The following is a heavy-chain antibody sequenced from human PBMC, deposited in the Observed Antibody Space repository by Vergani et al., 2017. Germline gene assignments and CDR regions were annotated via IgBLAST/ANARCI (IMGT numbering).Heavy chain of an antibody. D-gene: IGHD6-19*01. CDR3: TTDPVGSSGWYSRLFDY. J-gene: IGHJ4*02. V-gene: IGHV3-49*03. CDR2: IRSKAYGGTT. Sequence: EVQLVESGGGLVQPGRSLRLSCTASGFTFGDYAMSWFRQAPGKGLEWVGFIRSKAYGGTTEYAASVKGRFTISRDDSKSIAYLQMNSLKTEDTAVYYCTTDPVGSSGWYSRLFDYWGQGTLVTVSS. CDR1: GFTFGDYA.